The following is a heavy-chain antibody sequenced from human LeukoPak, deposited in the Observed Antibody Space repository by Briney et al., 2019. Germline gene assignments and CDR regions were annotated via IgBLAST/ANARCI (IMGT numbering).Heavy chain of an antibody. CDR2: MNPNSGNT. Sequence: ASVKVSCEASGYTFTSYDINWVRQATGQGLEWMGWMNPNSGNTGYAQKFQGRVTMTRNTSISTAYMELSSLRSEDTAVYYCARGGSNYYGSGSYYWFDPWGQGTLVTVSS. V-gene: IGHV1-8*01. CDR1: GYTFTSYD. J-gene: IGHJ5*02. D-gene: IGHD3-10*01. CDR3: ARGGSNYYGSGSYYWFDP.